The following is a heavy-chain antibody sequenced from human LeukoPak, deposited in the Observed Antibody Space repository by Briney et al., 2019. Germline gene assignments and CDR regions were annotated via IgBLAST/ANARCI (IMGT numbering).Heavy chain of an antibody. D-gene: IGHD4-11*01. CDR1: GFTFSNSA. V-gene: IGHV3-21*01. CDR2: ITSGSSSA. J-gene: IGHJ3*02. Sequence: GGSLRLSCAASGFTFSNSAMNWVRQAPGKGLEWVSYITSGSSSAYYADSVKGRFTISRDNAKNSLHLQMNSLRAEDTALYYCARGKYTVLTANDAFDIWGQGTMVTVSS. CDR3: ARGKYTVLTANDAFDI.